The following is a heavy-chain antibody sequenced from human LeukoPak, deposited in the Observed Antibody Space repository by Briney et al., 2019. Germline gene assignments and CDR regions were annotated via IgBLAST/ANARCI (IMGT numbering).Heavy chain of an antibody. CDR3: ARADYYDAGFDP. D-gene: IGHD3-22*01. CDR2: IWYDGSNK. CDR1: GFTFSSYG. J-gene: IGHJ5*02. Sequence: PGGSLRLSCAASGFTFSSYGMHWVRQAPGKGLEWVAVIWYDGSNKYYADSVKGRLTISRDNSKNTLYLQMNSLRAEDTAVYYCARADYYDAGFDPWGQGTLVTVSS. V-gene: IGHV3-33*01.